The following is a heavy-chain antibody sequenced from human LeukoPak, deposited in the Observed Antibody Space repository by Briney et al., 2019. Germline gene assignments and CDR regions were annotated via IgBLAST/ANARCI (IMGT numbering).Heavy chain of an antibody. J-gene: IGHJ6*02. V-gene: IGHV1-18*01. Sequence: GASVKVSCKASGYTFTSYGISWVRQAPGRGLEWMGWINAYNGNTNYAQKLQGRVTMTTDTSTSTAYMELRSLRSDDTAVYYCARDKWLVEGGYYYYGMDVWGQGTTVTVSS. D-gene: IGHD6-19*01. CDR3: ARDKWLVEGGYYYYGMDV. CDR2: INAYNGNT. CDR1: GYTFTSYG.